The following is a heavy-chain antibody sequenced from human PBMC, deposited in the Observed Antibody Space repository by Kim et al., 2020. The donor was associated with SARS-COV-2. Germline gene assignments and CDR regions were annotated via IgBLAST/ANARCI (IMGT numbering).Heavy chain of an antibody. D-gene: IGHD2-15*01. CDR3: VRCSPRRVDY. CDR2: T. V-gene: IGHV4-39*01. Sequence: TYYNPSLKSRVTISVDTSKNQFSLKLSSVTAADTAVYYCVRCSPRRVDYWGQGTLVTVSS. J-gene: IGHJ4*02.